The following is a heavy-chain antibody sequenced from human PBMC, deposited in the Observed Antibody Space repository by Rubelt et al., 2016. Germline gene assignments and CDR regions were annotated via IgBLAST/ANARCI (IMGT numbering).Heavy chain of an antibody. J-gene: IGHJ4*02. D-gene: IGHD6-13*01. CDR3: TGGDSSSVFDY. CDR2: ISIGSSYI. V-gene: IGHV3-21*01. Sequence: SMNWVRQAPGKGLEWVSSISIGSSYIYYADSVKGRFTISRDNAKNSLYLQMNSLRAEETAVYYCTGGDSSSVFDYWGQGTLVTVSS. CDR1: S.